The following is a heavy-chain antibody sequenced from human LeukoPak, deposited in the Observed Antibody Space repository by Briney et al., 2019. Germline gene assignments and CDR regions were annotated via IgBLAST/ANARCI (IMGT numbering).Heavy chain of an antibody. J-gene: IGHJ5*02. CDR2: IYYSGST. D-gene: IGHD3-10*01. CDR3: ARGGTMLRGPHWFDP. V-gene: IGHV4-39*07. Sequence: PSETLSLTCTVSGVSISSSSYYWGWIRQPPGKGLEWIGSIYYSGSTYYNPSLKSRVTISVDTSKNQFSLKLSSVTAADTAFYYCARGGTMLRGPHWFDPWGQGTLVTVSS. CDR1: GVSISSSSYY.